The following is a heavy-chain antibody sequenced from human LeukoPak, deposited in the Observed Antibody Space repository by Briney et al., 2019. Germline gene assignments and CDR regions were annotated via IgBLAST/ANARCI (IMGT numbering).Heavy chain of an antibody. J-gene: IGHJ4*02. CDR1: GGSISSSRYY. CDR3: ARARGSYSLDY. Sequence: PSETLSLTCTVSGGSISSSRYYWGWIRQPPGKGLEWIGSIYYSGSTYYNPSLKSRVTISVDTSKNQFSLKLSSVTAADTAVYYCARARGSYSLDYWGQGTLVTVSS. CDR2: IYYSGST. V-gene: IGHV4-39*07. D-gene: IGHD1-26*01.